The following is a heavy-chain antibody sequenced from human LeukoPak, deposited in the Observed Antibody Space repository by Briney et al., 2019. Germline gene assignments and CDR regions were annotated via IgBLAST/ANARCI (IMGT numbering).Heavy chain of an antibody. D-gene: IGHD3-10*01. V-gene: IGHV3-21*01. CDR3: ARSTSGAIWFGETIDY. J-gene: IGHJ4*02. Sequence: GGSLRLSCAASGFNFSSYSMNWVRQATGKGREWVSSISSSSSYIYYADSVKGRFTISRDNAKNSLYLQMNRLRAEDTAVYYCARSTSGAIWFGETIDYWGQGTLVTVSS. CDR1: GFNFSSYS. CDR2: ISSSSSYI.